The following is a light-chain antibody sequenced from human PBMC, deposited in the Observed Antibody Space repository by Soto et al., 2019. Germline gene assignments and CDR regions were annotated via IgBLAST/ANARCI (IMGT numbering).Light chain of an antibody. V-gene: IGKV1-39*01. Sequence: DIQMTQSPSSLSASVGDRVTITCRASQSIDKDLSWYQQKPGKGPNLLIYAASKLRTGVPSRISGSGSGTEFTLTISGLLPEDFATYFCQQSYSTPSLTFGGGTKVEIK. CDR1: QSIDKD. CDR3: QQSYSTPSLT. J-gene: IGKJ4*01. CDR2: AAS.